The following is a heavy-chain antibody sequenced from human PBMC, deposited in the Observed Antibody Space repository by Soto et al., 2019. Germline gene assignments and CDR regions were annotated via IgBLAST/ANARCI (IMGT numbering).Heavy chain of an antibody. Sequence: QVQLVESGGGVVQPGRSLRLSCAASGITFSNYGTHWVRQAPGKGLEWVAVIWYDGRDKYDADSVKGRFTISRDNSKNTLYLQMNSLRADETAVYYCVGGYGYFDNWGQGTVVTVCS. CDR2: IWYDGRDK. CDR3: VGGYGYFDN. CDR1: GITFSNYG. J-gene: IGHJ4*02. D-gene: IGHD3-22*01. V-gene: IGHV3-33*01.